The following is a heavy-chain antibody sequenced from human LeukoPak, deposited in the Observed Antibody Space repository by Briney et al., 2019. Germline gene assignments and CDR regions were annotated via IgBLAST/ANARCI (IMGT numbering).Heavy chain of an antibody. CDR2: IYYSGST. V-gene: IGHV4-59*08. Sequence: PSETLSLTCTVSGGPISSYYWSWIRQPPGKGLEWIGYIYYSGSTNYNPSLKSRVTISVDTSKNQFSLKLSSVTAADTAVYYCARHFRDGWYDPLFGYYYGMHVWGQGTTVTVSS. D-gene: IGHD5-24*01. CDR1: GGPISSYY. J-gene: IGHJ6*02. CDR3: ARHFRDGWYDPLFGYYYGMHV.